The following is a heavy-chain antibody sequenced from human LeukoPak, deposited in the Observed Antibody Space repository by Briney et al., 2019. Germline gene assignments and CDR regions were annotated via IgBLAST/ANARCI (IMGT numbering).Heavy chain of an antibody. D-gene: IGHD3-10*01. Sequence: GGSLRLSCAASGFTFSSYGMHWVRQAPGKGLEWVAVISYDGSNKYYADSVKGRFTISRDNSKNTLYLQMNSLRAEDTAVYYCAKIRQVRGVIGWAFDIWGQGTMVTVSS. V-gene: IGHV3-30*18. J-gene: IGHJ3*02. CDR2: ISYDGSNK. CDR3: AKIRQVRGVIGWAFDI. CDR1: GFTFSSYG.